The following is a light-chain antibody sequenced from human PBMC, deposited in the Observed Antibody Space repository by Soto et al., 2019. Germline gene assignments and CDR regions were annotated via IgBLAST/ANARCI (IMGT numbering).Light chain of an antibody. J-gene: IGKJ1*01. CDR3: QQFYNWRRT. CDR2: GAS. Sequence: EIVMTQSPGTLSVSPGERATLSCRASQSVSSNLAWYQQKPGQAPRLLIYGASTRATGIPARFSGSGSETEFTLTISSLQSEDFAVYYCQQFYNWRRTFGQGTKVEIK. V-gene: IGKV3-15*01. CDR1: QSVSSN.